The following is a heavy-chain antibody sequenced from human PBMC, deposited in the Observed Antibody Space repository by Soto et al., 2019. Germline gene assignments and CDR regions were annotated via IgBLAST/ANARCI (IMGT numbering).Heavy chain of an antibody. J-gene: IGHJ5*02. V-gene: IGHV1-18*01. D-gene: IGHD3-10*01. Sequence: ASVKVSCKASGYTFTSYGISWVRQAPGQGLEWMGWISAYNGNTNYAQKLQGRVTMTTDTSTSTAYMELRSLRSDDTAVYYCARGLLWFGELLRQRNWFDPWGQGTLVNVSS. CDR1: GYTFTSYG. CDR3: ARGLLWFGELLRQRNWFDP. CDR2: ISAYNGNT.